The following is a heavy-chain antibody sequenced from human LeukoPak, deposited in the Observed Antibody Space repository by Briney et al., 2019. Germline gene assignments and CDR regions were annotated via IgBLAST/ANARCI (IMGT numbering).Heavy chain of an antibody. V-gene: IGHV4-38-2*02. CDR1: NYAINNGFY. CDR2: IYQSGST. D-gene: IGHD6-13*01. CDR3: ARDDPGIAAAGGLY. Sequence: SETLSLTCTVSNYAINNGFYRGWIRQSPGKGLEWIGSIYQSGSTYYNPSLKSRVTISIDTSKNQFSLKLNSVTAADTAVYYCARDDPGIAAAGGLYWGQGTLVTVSS. J-gene: IGHJ4*02.